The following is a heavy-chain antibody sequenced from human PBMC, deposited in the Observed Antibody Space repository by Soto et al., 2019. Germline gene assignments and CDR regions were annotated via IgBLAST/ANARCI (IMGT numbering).Heavy chain of an antibody. J-gene: IGHJ3*02. V-gene: IGHV3-23*01. CDR3: GKGTALTPHHDAFHI. D-gene: IGHD4-17*01. CDR1: GFAFSNFA. Sequence: EVQLLESGGGSVQPGGALRLSCAASGFAFSNFAMTWVRQAPGKGLEWVSTISGSGGYTYYGDSVKGRFTISRDDSKNTLYLPMNRLTSQDTAVYYCGKGTALTPHHDAFHIWGQGTMVTVSS. CDR2: ISGSGGYT.